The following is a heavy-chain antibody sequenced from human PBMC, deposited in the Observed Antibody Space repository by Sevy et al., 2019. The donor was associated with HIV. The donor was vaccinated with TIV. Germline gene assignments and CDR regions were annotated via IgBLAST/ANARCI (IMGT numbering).Heavy chain of an antibody. J-gene: IGHJ5*02. CDR2: IYVSEST. Sequence: SETLSLTCTVSGASITSSLYYWSWIRQPAGKGPEWIGRIYVSESTNYNPSLKSRVSMSIDSSKNQFSLKLSSVTAADTAVYYSAREFTGTTTDWFDPWGQGTLVTVSS. CDR1: GASITSSLYY. D-gene: IGHD3-10*01. V-gene: IGHV4-61*02. CDR3: AREFTGTTTDWFDP.